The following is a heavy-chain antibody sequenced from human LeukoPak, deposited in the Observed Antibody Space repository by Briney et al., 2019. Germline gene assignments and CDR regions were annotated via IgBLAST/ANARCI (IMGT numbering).Heavy chain of an antibody. CDR3: ARNPPNWNDLSFDY. D-gene: IGHD1-1*01. CDR2: VSSSISTI. CDR1: EFPFSKAW. J-gene: IGHJ4*02. V-gene: IGHV3-11*01. Sequence: SGGSLRLSCAVSEFPFSKAWMSWVRQAPGKGLEWVSYVSSSISTIYYADSVKGRFTISRDNAKNSLYLQMNSLRAEDTAVYYCARNPPNWNDLSFDYWGQGTLVTVSS.